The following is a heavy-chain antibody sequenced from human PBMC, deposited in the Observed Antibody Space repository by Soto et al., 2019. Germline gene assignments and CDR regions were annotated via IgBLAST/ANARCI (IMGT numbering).Heavy chain of an antibody. V-gene: IGHV5-51*01. CDR2: IYPEDSDT. CDR1: GYKFSVYW. Sequence: GESLKISCKASGYKFSVYWIGWVRQMPGKGLEWMGNIYPEDSDTSNNPSFDGRVTVSADKSNNIAYLQWSSLKASDTAMYYCARHVEYRPVFGGYHYYGMDVWGQGTTVTVSS. CDR3: ARHVEYRPVFGGYHYYGMDV. J-gene: IGHJ6*02. D-gene: IGHD4-4*01.